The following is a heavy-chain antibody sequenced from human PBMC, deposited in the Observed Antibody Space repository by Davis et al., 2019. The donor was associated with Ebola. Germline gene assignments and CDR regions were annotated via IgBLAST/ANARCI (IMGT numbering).Heavy chain of an antibody. CDR2: TYYKSKWYN. CDR1: GDSVSTAG. J-gene: IGHJ5*02. V-gene: IGHV6-1*01. CDR3: TRGWLRGWFDP. Sequence: HSQTLSLTCAISGDSVSTAGWNWIRQSPSRGLEWLGRTYYKSKWYNDYAASVKSRITINPDTSKNQFSLQLNSVTPEDTAVYYCTRGWLRGWFDPWGQGTLVTVSS. D-gene: IGHD5-12*01.